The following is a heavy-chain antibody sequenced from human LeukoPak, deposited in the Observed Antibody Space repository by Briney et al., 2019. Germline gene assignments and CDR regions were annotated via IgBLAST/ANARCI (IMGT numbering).Heavy chain of an antibody. J-gene: IGHJ4*02. CDR2: ISSSSSYI. Sequence: GGSLRLSCAASGFTFSSYSMNWVRQAPGKGLEWVSSISSSSSYIYYADSVKGRFTISRDDAQNSLYLQMNSLRAEDTAVYYCASEYYYDSSPLAYWGQGTLVTVSS. V-gene: IGHV3-21*01. D-gene: IGHD3-22*01. CDR3: ASEYYYDSSPLAY. CDR1: GFTFSSYS.